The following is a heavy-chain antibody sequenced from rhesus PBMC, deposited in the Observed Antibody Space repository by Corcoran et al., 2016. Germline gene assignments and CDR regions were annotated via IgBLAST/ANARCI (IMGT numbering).Heavy chain of an antibody. Sequence: QVQLQESGPGVVKPSETLSLTCAVPGYSSSRGDDWSWIRQHPGKGLEWIGYIYGSSGSTNYNPSLKNRVTISKDTSKNQFSLKLSSVTAADTAVYYCARDSSWLYFDYWGQGVLVTVSS. CDR1: GYSSSRGDD. J-gene: IGHJ4*01. CDR3: ARDSSWLYFDY. V-gene: IGHV4-76*01. D-gene: IGHD6-13*01. CDR2: IYGSSGST.